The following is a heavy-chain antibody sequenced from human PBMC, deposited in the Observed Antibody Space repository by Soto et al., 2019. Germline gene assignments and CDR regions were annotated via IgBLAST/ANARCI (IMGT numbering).Heavy chain of an antibody. V-gene: IGHV3-48*03. CDR3: ARGLLVAGYYYYGMDV. CDR2: ISSSGSTI. D-gene: IGHD6-19*01. Sequence: GSLRLSCAASGFTFSSYEMNWVRQAPGKGLEWVSYISSSGSTIYYADSVKGRFTISRDNAKNSLYLQMNSLRAEDTAVYYCARGLLVAGYYYYGMDVWGQGTTVTVSS. CDR1: GFTFSSYE. J-gene: IGHJ6*02.